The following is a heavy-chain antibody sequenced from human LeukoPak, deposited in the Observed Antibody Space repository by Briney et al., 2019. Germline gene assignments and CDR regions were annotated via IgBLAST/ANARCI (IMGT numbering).Heavy chain of an antibody. Sequence: SETLSLTCTVSGGSISSYYWSWIRQPAGRGLEWIGRIQTSGSTNYNPSLKSRVTMSVDTSKNKFSLKVNSVTAADTAVYYCARVVRFYYYYGMDVWGQGTTVTVSS. J-gene: IGHJ6*02. V-gene: IGHV4-4*07. CDR1: GGSISSYY. CDR3: ARVVRFYYYYGMDV. CDR2: IQTSGST. D-gene: IGHD6-13*01.